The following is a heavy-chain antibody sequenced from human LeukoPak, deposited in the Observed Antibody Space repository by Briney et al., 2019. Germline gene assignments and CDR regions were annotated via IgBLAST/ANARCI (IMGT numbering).Heavy chain of an antibody. V-gene: IGHV1-69-2*01. CDR2: VDPEDGET. D-gene: IGHD3-16*01. CDR1: GYTFTDHY. J-gene: IGHJ5*02. Sequence: ASVKVSCKVSGYTFTDHYMHWVQQAPGKGLEWMGLVDPEDGETIYAEKFQGRVTITADTSTDTAYMELSSLRSEDTAVYYCATEGAYNWFDPWGQGTLVTVSS. CDR3: ATEGAYNWFDP.